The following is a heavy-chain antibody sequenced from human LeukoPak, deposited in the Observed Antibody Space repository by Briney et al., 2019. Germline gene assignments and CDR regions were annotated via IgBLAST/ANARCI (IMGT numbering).Heavy chain of an antibody. Sequence: GGSLRLSCAASGFTFSNYWMHWVRQAPGKGLEWVSYISSSSATIHYADSVKGRFTISRDNAKNSLYLQMNSLRAEDTALYYCARDTHYYGSGSPAFDIWGQGTMVTVSS. D-gene: IGHD3-10*01. CDR2: ISSSSATI. CDR1: GFTFSNYW. J-gene: IGHJ3*02. CDR3: ARDTHYYGSGSPAFDI. V-gene: IGHV3-48*01.